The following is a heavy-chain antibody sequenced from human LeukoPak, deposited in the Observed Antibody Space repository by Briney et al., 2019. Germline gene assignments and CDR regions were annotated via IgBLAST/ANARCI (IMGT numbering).Heavy chain of an antibody. CDR3: ARKGPQWELYYFDY. J-gene: IGHJ4*02. CDR1: GFTFSSYW. D-gene: IGHD1-26*01. CDR2: IKQDGSEK. Sequence: WGSLRLSCAASGFTFSSYWMSWVRQAQGQGLEWVANIKQDGSEKYYVDSVKGRFTISRDNAKNSQYLQMNSRRAEDTAVYYCARKGPQWELYYFDYWGQGSLVTVSS. V-gene: IGHV3-7*01.